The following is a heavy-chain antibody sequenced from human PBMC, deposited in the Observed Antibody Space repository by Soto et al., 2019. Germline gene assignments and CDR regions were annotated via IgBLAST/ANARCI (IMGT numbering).Heavy chain of an antibody. Sequence: ASVKVSCKASGYTFTGYYMHWVRQAPGQGLEWMGWINPNSGGTNYAQKFQGRVTMTRDTSISTAYMELSRLRSEDTAVYYCARVMRYYYYGMDVWGQGTTVTVSS. CDR3: ARVMRYYYYGMDV. J-gene: IGHJ6*02. CDR2: INPNSGGT. V-gene: IGHV1-2*02. CDR1: GYTFTGYY. D-gene: IGHD3-16*01.